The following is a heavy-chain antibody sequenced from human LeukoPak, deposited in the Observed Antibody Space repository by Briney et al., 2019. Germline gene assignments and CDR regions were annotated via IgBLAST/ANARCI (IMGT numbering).Heavy chain of an antibody. Sequence: ASVKVSCKASGYTFTSYGISWVRQAPGQGLEWMGWISAYNGNTNYAQKLQGRVTMTTDTSTGTAYMELRSLRSDDTAVYYCARDDLSHCSSTSCYLDWFDPWGQGTLVTVSS. D-gene: IGHD2-2*01. J-gene: IGHJ5*02. V-gene: IGHV1-18*01. CDR2: ISAYNGNT. CDR1: GYTFTSYG. CDR3: ARDDLSHCSSTSCYLDWFDP.